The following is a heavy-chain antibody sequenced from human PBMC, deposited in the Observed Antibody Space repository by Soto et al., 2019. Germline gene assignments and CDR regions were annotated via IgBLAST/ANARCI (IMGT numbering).Heavy chain of an antibody. Sequence: QVQLQESGPGLLKPSETLSLTCAVSGGSLSGQHWSWIRQPQGKGLEWIGQIVNSGIARYNPSLPRRVAIYKDTSQNHFPLRLSSVTAADPAVDCGASYIEGNGGRGSWGQGHLVAVSS. CDR1: GGSLSGQH. CDR3: ASYIEGNGGRGS. D-gene: IGHD5-12*01. CDR2: IVNSGIA. V-gene: IGHV4-4*08. J-gene: IGHJ4*02.